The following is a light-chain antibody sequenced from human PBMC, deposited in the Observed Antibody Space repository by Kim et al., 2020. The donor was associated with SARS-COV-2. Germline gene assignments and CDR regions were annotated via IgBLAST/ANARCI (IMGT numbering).Light chain of an antibody. V-gene: IGKV3-20*01. Sequence: EIVLTQSPGTLSLSPGERATLSCRASQSVASNHLAWFQQKPGQTPRLLIYGTSSRATGIADRFSAGGSGTDFTLTISRLEPEDFAIYYCQQYAWPPYTFGQGTKLEI. CDR3: QQYAWPPYT. CDR2: GTS. CDR1: QSVASNH. J-gene: IGKJ2*01.